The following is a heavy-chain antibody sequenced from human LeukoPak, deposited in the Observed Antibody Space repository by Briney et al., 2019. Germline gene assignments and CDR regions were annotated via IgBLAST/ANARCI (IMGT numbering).Heavy chain of an antibody. J-gene: IGHJ4*02. CDR3: ARDRLTTVTTFHFEY. Sequence: PGGSLRLSCAASGFTFSTYAIHWLRQAPGKALEGVAVIWSDSTNIYYADSVSGRFTISRDNSTDTLYLQMSSLRAEDTAMYYCARDRLTTVTTFHFEYWGQGTLVTVSS. D-gene: IGHD4-17*01. CDR1: GFTFSTYA. CDR2: IWSDSTNI. V-gene: IGHV3-33*01.